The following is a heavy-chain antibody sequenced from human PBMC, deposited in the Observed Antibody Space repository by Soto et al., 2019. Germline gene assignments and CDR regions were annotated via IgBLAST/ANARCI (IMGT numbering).Heavy chain of an antibody. Sequence: SVKGSCKGFGGTFSIYPISWGRKAPGQGLEWMGGIIPIFGTANYAQKFQGRVTITADESTSTAYMELSSLRSEDTAVYYCARAAVVAARRYYFDYWGQGTLVTVSS. CDR2: IIPIFGTA. D-gene: IGHD6-6*01. V-gene: IGHV1-69*13. CDR1: GGTFSIYP. CDR3: ARAAVVAARRYYFDY. J-gene: IGHJ4*02.